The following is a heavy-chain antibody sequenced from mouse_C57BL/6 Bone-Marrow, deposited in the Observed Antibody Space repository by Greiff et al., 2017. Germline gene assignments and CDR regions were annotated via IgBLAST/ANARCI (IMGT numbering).Heavy chain of an antibody. CDR1: GYTFTSYW. CDR3: ARRGYWYFDV. V-gene: IGHV1-61*01. Sequence: QVQLQHPGAELVRPGSSVKLSCKASGYTFTSYWMDWVKQRPGQGLEWIGNIYPSDSETHYNQKFKDKATLTVDKSSSTAYMQLSSLTSEDSAVYYCARRGYWYFDVWGTGTTVTVSS. CDR2: IYPSDSET. J-gene: IGHJ1*03.